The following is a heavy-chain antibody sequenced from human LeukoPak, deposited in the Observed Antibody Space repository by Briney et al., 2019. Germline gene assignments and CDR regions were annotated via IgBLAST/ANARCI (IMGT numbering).Heavy chain of an antibody. CDR1: GGSISSSSYY. D-gene: IGHD6-19*01. Sequence: SETLSLTCTVSGGSISSSSYYWGWIRQPPGKGLEWIGSIYYSGSTYYNPSLKSRVTISVDTSKNQFSLKLSSVTAADTAVYYCARAGSGIAVAGMGWFDPWGQGTLVTVSS. CDR3: ARAGSGIAVAGMGWFDP. CDR2: IYYSGST. J-gene: IGHJ5*02. V-gene: IGHV4-39*07.